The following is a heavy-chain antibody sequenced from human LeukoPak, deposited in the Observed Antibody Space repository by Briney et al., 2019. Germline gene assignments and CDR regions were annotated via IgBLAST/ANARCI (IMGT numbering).Heavy chain of an antibody. V-gene: IGHV3-30*18. D-gene: IGHD6-13*01. CDR3: AKDKSSSRFGYYYGMDV. CDR1: GFTFSSCG. CDR2: ISYDGRDK. J-gene: IGHJ6*02. Sequence: GRSLRLSCAASGFTFSSCGMQWVRQAPGKGLEWVAVISYDGRDKFYSDSVKGRFTISRDNSKNTLYLQMNSLRAEDTAVYYCAKDKSSSRFGYYYGMDVWGQGTTVTVSS.